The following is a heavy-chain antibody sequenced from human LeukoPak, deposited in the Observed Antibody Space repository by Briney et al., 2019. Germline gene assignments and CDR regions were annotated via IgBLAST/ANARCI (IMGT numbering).Heavy chain of an antibody. V-gene: IGHV4-4*07. D-gene: IGHD3-16*01. CDR3: ARVGATYPHYYMDV. J-gene: IGHJ6*03. CDR2: IYTSGNT. CDR1: GGSISSYY. Sequence: SETLSLTCTVSGGSISSYYWSWVRQPAGKGLEWIGRIYTSGNTNYNPSLKGRVTMSVDTSKNQFSLNLSSVTAADTAVYYCARVGATYPHYYMDVWGKGTTVTVAS.